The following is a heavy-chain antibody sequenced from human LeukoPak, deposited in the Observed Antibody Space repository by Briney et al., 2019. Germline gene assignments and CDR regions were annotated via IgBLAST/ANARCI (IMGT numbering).Heavy chain of an antibody. D-gene: IGHD2-15*01. CDR1: GFTFSSYA. J-gene: IGHJ4*02. CDR3: AEDRGYCSGGSCYGFD. CDR2: ISGSGGST. V-gene: IGHV3-23*01. Sequence: GGSLRLSCAASGFTFSSYAMSWVRQAPGKGLEWVSAISGSGGSTYYADSVKGRFTISRDNSKNTLYLQMNSLRAEDTAVYYCAEDRGYCSGGSCYGFDWGQGTLVTVSS.